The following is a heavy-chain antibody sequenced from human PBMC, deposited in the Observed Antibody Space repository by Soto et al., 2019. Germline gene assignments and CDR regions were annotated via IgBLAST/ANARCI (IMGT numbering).Heavy chain of an antibody. CDR2: ISASGGST. CDR3: AKSRARVVHRINPAADY. V-gene: IGHV3-23*01. CDR1: GFTFSIYA. D-gene: IGHD3-3*01. Sequence: EVQLLESGGGLVQPGGSLRLSCGASGFTFSIYAMSWVRQAPRKGLEWVSGISASGGSTYYADSMKGRFIISRDNSKNTVFQEMNSLTAEDTAVYYCAKSRARVVHRINPAADYWGQGTLVTVSA. J-gene: IGHJ4*02.